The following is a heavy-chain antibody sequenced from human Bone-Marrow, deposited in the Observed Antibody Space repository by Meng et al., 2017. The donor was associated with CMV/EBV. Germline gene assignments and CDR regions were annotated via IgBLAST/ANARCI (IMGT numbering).Heavy chain of an antibody. CDR1: GFTFSSYA. CDR2: ISGSGGST. Sequence: GGSLRLSCAASGFTFSSYAMHWVRQAPGKGLEWVSAISGSGGSTYYAASVKGRFTISRDNAKNSLYLQMNSLRAEDTADYYCARPYVTRTFPYCFGELLALFLTWGQGTLVTVSS. V-gene: IGHV3-48*03. J-gene: IGHJ5*02. CDR3: ARPYVTRTFPYCFGELLALFLT. D-gene: IGHD3-10*01.